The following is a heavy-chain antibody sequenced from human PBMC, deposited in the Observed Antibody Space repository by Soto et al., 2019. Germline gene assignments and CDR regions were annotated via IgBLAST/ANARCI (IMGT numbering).Heavy chain of an antibody. D-gene: IGHD3-3*01. J-gene: IGHJ4*02. V-gene: IGHV2-26*01. CDR1: GFSLSNTRMG. CDR3: ARIGTYYDFWSGYYTGIDY. CDR2: IFSNDEK. Sequence: SGPTRVNPTQTLTLTCTVSGFSLSNTRMGVSWIRQPPGKALEWLAHIFSNDEKSYTTSLKSRLTISKDTSKSQVVLTMTNMDPVDTATYYCARIGTYYDFWSGYYTGIDYWGQGTLVTVSS.